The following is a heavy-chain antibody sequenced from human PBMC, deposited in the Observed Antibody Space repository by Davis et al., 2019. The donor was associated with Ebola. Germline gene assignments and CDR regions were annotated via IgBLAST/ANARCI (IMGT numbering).Heavy chain of an antibody. J-gene: IGHJ6*02. CDR1: GGSFSGYY. Sequence: PSETLSLTCAVYGGSFSGYYWSWIRQPPGKGLEWIGEINHSGSTNYNPSLKSRVTISVDTSKNQFSLKLSSVTAADTAVYYCARDGIAARQYGMDVWGQGTTVTVSS. V-gene: IGHV4-34*01. CDR2: INHSGST. CDR3: ARDGIAARQYGMDV. D-gene: IGHD6-6*01.